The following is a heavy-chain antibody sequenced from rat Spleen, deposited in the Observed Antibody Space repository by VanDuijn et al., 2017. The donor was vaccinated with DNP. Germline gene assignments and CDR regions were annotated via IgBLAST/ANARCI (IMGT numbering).Heavy chain of an antibody. V-gene: IGHV2-32*01. D-gene: IGHD4-3*01. J-gene: IGHJ2*01. CDR2: MLSDGDT. CDR1: GFSFTNYH. CDR3: ARDPYNSGFDY. Sequence: QVQLKESGPGLVQPAQTLSLTCAVSGFSFTNYHVHWVRQPPGKGLEWMGVMLSDGDTSYNSTLRSRLSISRDTSKSQVFLKMISLQTEDTATYYCARDPYNSGFDYWGPGVMVTVSS.